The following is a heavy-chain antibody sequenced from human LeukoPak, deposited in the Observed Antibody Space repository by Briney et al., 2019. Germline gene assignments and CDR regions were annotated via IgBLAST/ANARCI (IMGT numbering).Heavy chain of an antibody. CDR3: PEGYFEPFDH. J-gene: IGHJ4*02. CDR1: GVSVSTSH. CDR2: SSYTGKT. V-gene: IGHV4-59*02. Sequence: SETLSLTCNVSGVSVSTSHWNWIRQRPGKGLEWIGCSSYTGKTDYNPSLKSRVSISLGSSNNHFSLKLTSVTAADTAVYYCPEGYFEPFDHWGQGILVTVSS. D-gene: IGHD2/OR15-2a*01.